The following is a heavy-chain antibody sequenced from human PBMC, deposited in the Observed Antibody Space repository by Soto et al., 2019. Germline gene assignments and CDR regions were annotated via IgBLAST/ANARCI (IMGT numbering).Heavy chain of an antibody. Sequence: PSETLSLTCAVYGGSFSGYYWSWIRQPPGKGLEWIGEINHSGSTNYSPSLKSRVTISVDTSKNQFSLKLSSVTAADTAVYYCAREGNDYVWGSYRPFDYWGQGTLVTVSS. CDR1: GGSFSGYY. V-gene: IGHV4-34*01. D-gene: IGHD3-16*02. CDR3: AREGNDYVWGSYRPFDY. J-gene: IGHJ4*02. CDR2: INHSGST.